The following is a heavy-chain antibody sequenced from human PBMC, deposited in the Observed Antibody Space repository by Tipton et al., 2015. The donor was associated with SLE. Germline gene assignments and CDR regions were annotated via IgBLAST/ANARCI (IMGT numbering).Heavy chain of an antibody. D-gene: IGHD1-7*01. CDR2: IYYSGNT. CDR3: ARATDWNLSPDV. CDR1: GGSISSGGYY. J-gene: IGHJ6*04. Sequence: LRLSCTVSGGSISSGGYYWTWIRQLPGKGLEWIGYIYYSGNTYYNPSLGSRLTISVDTSKDQFSLRPTSVTAADTAVYYCARATDWNLSPDVWGKGTTVTVSS. V-gene: IGHV4-31*02.